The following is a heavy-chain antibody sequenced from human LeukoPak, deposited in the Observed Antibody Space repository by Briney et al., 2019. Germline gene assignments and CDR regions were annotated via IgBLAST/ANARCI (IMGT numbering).Heavy chain of an antibody. J-gene: IGHJ4*02. D-gene: IGHD4-17*01. CDR3: ARATTVTTFDY. Sequence: SETLSLTCTASGGSISSGSNYWSWIRQPAGKGLEWIGRIYTSGSTNYNPPLKSRVTILIDTSKNQFSLKLSSVTAADTAVDYCARATTVTTFDYWGQGTLVTVSS. CDR2: IYTSGST. V-gene: IGHV4-61*02. CDR1: GGSISSGSNY.